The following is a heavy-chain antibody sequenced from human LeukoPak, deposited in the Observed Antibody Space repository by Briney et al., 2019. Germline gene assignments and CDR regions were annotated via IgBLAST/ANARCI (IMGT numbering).Heavy chain of an antibody. CDR2: IKPDGSQE. D-gene: IGHD2-21*01. J-gene: IGHJ4*02. Sequence: PGGSLRLSCAGSGFTFSRYWMTWVRQAPGKGLEWMANIKPDGSQENYVDSAKGRFTISRDNAKESLFLQMNGLRDEDTAVYYCVRVGFSDEGFDHWGQGTLVTVSS. CDR3: VRVGFSDEGFDH. V-gene: IGHV3-7*01. CDR1: GFTFSRYW.